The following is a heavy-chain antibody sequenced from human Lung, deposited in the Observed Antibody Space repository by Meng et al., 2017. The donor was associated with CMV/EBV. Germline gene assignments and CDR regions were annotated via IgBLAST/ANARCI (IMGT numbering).Heavy chain of an antibody. D-gene: IGHD6-19*01. CDR3: ASLRYSSGWLYYYYGMDV. J-gene: IGHJ6*02. Sequence: GESXKISCAASGFTFSSYSMNWVRQAPGKGLEWVSSISSSSSYIYYADSVKGRFTISRDNAKNSLYLQMNSLRAEDTAAYYCASLRYSSGWLYYYYGMDVWXQGTTVTVSS. V-gene: IGHV3-21*01. CDR1: GFTFSSYS. CDR2: ISSSSSYI.